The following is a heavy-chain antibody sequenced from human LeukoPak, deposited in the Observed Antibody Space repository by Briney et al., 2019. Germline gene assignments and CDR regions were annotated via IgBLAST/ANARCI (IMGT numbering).Heavy chain of an antibody. V-gene: IGHV3-7*01. J-gene: IGHJ4*02. Sequence: GGSLRLSCAASGFTFSSYWMSWVRQAPGKGLEWVANIKQDGSEKYYVDSVKGRFTISRENAKNTVYLQMNSLRAEDTAVYYCVRDTSGSYWGQGTLVTVSS. D-gene: IGHD2-8*01. CDR2: IKQDGSEK. CDR1: GFTFSSYW. CDR3: VRDTSGSY.